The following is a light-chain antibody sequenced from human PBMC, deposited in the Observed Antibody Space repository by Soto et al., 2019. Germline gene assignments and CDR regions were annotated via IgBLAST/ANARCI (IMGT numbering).Light chain of an antibody. Sequence: EIVLTQSPATLSLSPGERATLSCRASQSVSNYLAWYQQKAGQAPRLLIYDASNRATGIPARFSGSGSGTDFTLTISSLEPEGFAVYYCQQRTNWPQLTFGGGTKVEIK. CDR2: DAS. CDR1: QSVSNY. J-gene: IGKJ4*01. V-gene: IGKV3-11*01. CDR3: QQRTNWPQLT.